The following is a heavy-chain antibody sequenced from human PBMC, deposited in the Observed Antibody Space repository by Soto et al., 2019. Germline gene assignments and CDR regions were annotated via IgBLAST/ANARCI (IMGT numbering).Heavy chain of an antibody. CDR3: ARHHFYCTGGSCYLQAYHYYGLVV. V-gene: IGHV4-59*08. CDR1: GGSFSGYI. CDR2: MYNTGST. Sequence: SETLSLTCDVYGGSFSGYIWTWIRQPPGKGLEWIGYMYNTGSTVYNPSFKSRVTISVDTSKNQFSLKLSSVTAADTAVYYCARHHFYCTGGSCYLQAYHYYGLVVWGQGTTVT. J-gene: IGHJ6*02. D-gene: IGHD2-15*01.